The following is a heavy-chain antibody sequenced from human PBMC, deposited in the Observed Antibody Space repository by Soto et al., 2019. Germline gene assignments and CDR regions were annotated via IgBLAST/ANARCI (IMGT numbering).Heavy chain of an antibody. CDR3: AHLLEGFGGRINWFDP. V-gene: IGHV2-5*02. J-gene: IGHJ5*02. D-gene: IGHD3-10*01. Sequence: SGPTLVNPTQTLTLTGTFSGFSLSTSGVGVGWIRQPPGKALEWLALIYWDDDKRYSPSLKSRLTITKDTSKNQVVLTMTNMDPVDTATYYCAHLLEGFGGRINWFDPWGQGTLVTVSS. CDR2: IYWDDDK. CDR1: GFSLSTSGVG.